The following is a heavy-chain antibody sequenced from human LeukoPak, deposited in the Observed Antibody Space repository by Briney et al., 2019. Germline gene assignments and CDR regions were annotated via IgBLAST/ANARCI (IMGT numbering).Heavy chain of an antibody. D-gene: IGHD3-3*01. V-gene: IGHV3-33*01. J-gene: IGHJ4*02. Sequence: PGRSLRLSCAASGFTFSSYGMHWVRQAPGKGLEWVAIIWYDGSNKYYADSVKGRFTISRDNSKNTFYLQMNSLRAEDTAVYYCARAREWSFDYWGQGTLVTVSA. CDR1: GFTFSSYG. CDR3: ARAREWSFDY. CDR2: IWYDGSNK.